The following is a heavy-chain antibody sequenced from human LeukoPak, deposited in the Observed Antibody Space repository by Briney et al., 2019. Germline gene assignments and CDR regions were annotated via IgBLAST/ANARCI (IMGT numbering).Heavy chain of an antibody. CDR3: ARDHPELLVTFDP. CDR1: GGSISSYY. V-gene: IGHV4-59*01. J-gene: IGHJ5*02. Sequence: SETLSLTCTVSGGSISSYYWSWIRQPPGKGLEWIGYIYYSGSTNYNPSLKSRVTISVDTSKNQFSLKLSSVTAADTAVYYCARDHPELLVTFDPWGQGTLVTVSS. CDR2: IYYSGST. D-gene: IGHD1-26*01.